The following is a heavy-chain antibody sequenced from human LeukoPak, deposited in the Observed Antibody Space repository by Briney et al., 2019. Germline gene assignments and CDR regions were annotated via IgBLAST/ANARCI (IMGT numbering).Heavy chain of an antibody. J-gene: IGHJ5*02. Sequence: PSGTLSLTCTVSGGSISSSSYYWGWIRQPPGKGLEWIGSIYYSGSTYYNPSLKSRVTISVDTSKNQFSLKLSSVTAADTAVYYCARQLLWFGELLYPLSSWFDPWGQGTLVTVSS. CDR1: GGSISSSSYY. D-gene: IGHD3-10*01. CDR2: IYYSGST. CDR3: ARQLLWFGELLYPLSSWFDP. V-gene: IGHV4-39*01.